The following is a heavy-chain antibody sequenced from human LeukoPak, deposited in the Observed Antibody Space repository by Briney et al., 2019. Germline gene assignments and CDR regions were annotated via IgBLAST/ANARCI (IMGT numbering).Heavy chain of an antibody. J-gene: IGHJ3*02. CDR1: GFSFSNYG. Sequence: PGGSLRLSCAASGFSFSNYGIHWVRQAPGKGLEWVTFMQYDGSDKFYADSVKGRFTISRDNSKNTLYLQMNSLRAEDTAVYYCAKEWKSVTYYDFWSGPDAFDIWGQGTMVTVSS. V-gene: IGHV3-30*02. CDR2: MQYDGSDK. CDR3: AKEWKSVTYYDFWSGPDAFDI. D-gene: IGHD3-3*01.